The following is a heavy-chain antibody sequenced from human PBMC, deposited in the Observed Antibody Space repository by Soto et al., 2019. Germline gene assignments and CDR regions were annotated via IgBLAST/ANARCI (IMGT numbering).Heavy chain of an antibody. D-gene: IGHD3-22*01. CDR2: INPSGDSA. V-gene: IGHV1-46*01. Sequence: ASVKVSCKASGYTFSDYYMHWVRQAPGQGLEWMGVINPSGDSAGYAQKFRGRVTITRDTSTSTLYMEVSSLRSEDTAMYYCARVGSPTVVAPTDYFDYWGQGTLVTISS. CDR3: ARVGSPTVVAPTDYFDY. J-gene: IGHJ4*02. CDR1: GYTFSDYY.